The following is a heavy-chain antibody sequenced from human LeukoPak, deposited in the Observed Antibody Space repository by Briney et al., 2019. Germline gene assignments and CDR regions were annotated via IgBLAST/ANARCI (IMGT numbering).Heavy chain of an antibody. CDR3: ARSSHRYCSGGSCYSDGMDV. Sequence: SETLSLTCTVSGGGSINTYYWTWIRQPPGKGLECIGFIGYGGSTNYNPSLKSRVTMSLDTSKTQFSLRLSSVTAADTAVYYCARSSHRYCSGGSCYSDGMDVWGQGTTVTVSS. D-gene: IGHD2-15*01. V-gene: IGHV4-59*01. J-gene: IGHJ6*02. CDR2: IGYGGST. CDR1: GGGSINTYY.